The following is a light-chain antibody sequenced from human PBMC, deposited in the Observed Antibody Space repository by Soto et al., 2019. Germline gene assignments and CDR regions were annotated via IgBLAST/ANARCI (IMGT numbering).Light chain of an antibody. CDR3: QQYGGTPLYT. Sequence: EIVLTQSPGTLSLSPGERATLSCRASQSVSSTYLAWYQQKPGQAPRLLIYGASRRATGIPDRFSGSGSGTDFTLTISRLEAEDFAVYYCQQYGGTPLYTFGQGTKVEIK. CDR2: GAS. J-gene: IGKJ2*01. V-gene: IGKV3-20*01. CDR1: QSVSSTY.